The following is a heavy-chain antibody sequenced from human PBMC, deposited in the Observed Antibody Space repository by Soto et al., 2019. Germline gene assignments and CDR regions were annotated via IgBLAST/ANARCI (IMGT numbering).Heavy chain of an antibody. Sequence: EVQVVESGGGLVQPGGSLRLSCSFTFGMYSMSWVRQAPGKGLQWVASIRSGGSYIKYADSVKGRFTISRDNAKNSVSLQMNSLRVDDTAVYFCTRDQGGSYDSWFDPWGQGTLVTVSS. J-gene: IGHJ5*02. CDR1: FTFGMYS. CDR3: TRDQGGSYDSWFDP. V-gene: IGHV3-21*01. D-gene: IGHD1-26*01. CDR2: IRSGGSYI.